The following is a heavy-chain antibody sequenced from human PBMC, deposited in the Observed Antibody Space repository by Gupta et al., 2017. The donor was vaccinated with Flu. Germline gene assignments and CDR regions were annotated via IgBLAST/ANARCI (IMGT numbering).Heavy chain of an antibody. CDR1: GYSFTSYY. V-gene: IGHV1-46*03. CDR3: ARWGPLDY. Sequence: QVQLVQSGAEVKKPGASVKISCTASGYSFTSYYMHWVRQAPGQGLEWMGIINPSGDSTSYAQKFQGRVTMTRDTSTSTVYMELSSLRSEDTAVYYCARWGPLDYWGQGTLVTVSS. J-gene: IGHJ4*02. CDR2: INPSGDST. D-gene: IGHD3-16*01.